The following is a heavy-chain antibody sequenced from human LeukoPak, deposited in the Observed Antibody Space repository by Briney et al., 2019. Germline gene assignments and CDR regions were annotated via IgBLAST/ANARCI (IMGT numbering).Heavy chain of an antibody. CDR1: GFTFSSYS. CDR3: ARDRVGYPKYYFDY. Sequence: GGSLRLSCAASGFTFSSYSMNWVRQAPGKGLEWVSSISSSSSYIYYADSVKGRFTISRDNAKNSLYLQMNSLRDEDTAVYYCARDRVGYPKYYFDYWGQGTLVTVSS. J-gene: IGHJ4*02. V-gene: IGHV3-21*01. D-gene: IGHD5-12*01. CDR2: ISSSSSYI.